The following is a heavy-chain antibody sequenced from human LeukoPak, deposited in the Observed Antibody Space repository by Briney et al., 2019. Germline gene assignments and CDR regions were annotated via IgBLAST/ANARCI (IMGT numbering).Heavy chain of an antibody. J-gene: IGHJ4*02. CDR2: ISGSGGST. V-gene: IGHV3-23*01. CDR3: AKGANYYDSSGYYPHPPFDY. D-gene: IGHD3-22*01. CDR1: GFTFSSYG. Sequence: GGSLRLSCAASGFTFSSYGMSWVRQAPGKGLEWVSAISGSGGSTYYADSVKGRFTISRDNSKNTLYLQMNSLRAEDTAVYYCAKGANYYDSSGYYPHPPFDYWGQGTLVTVSS.